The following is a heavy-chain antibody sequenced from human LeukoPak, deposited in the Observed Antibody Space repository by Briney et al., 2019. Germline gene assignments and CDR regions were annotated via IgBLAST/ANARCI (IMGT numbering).Heavy chain of an antibody. J-gene: IGHJ3*01. D-gene: IGHD3-22*01. CDR1: GFSLTTSGVG. Sequence: GPTLVNPTQTLTLTCTFSGFSLTTSGVGVGWIRQPPGKALECLALVFWDDDKRYSPSLKSRLTITKDTSKNQVVLTMTNMDPVDTATYYCAHTQYYYDSSGYPQPTYAFDVWGQGTMVTVSS. CDR2: VFWDDDK. CDR3: AHTQYYYDSSGYPQPTYAFDV. V-gene: IGHV2-5*02.